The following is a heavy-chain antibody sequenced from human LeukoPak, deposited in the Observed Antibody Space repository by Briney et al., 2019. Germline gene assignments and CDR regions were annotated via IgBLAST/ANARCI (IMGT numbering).Heavy chain of an antibody. V-gene: IGHV3-30*04. D-gene: IGHD1-26*01. CDR3: ARHSWELQDAFDI. J-gene: IGHJ3*02. CDR1: AFTFSRYA. Sequence: GGSLRLSCAASAFTFSRYAMHWVRQAPGKGLECVTLISYDGSHKDYADSVKGRFTISRDNSKNTLYLQMNSLRAEDTAVYYCARHSWELQDAFDIWGQGTMVTVSS. CDR2: ISYDGSHK.